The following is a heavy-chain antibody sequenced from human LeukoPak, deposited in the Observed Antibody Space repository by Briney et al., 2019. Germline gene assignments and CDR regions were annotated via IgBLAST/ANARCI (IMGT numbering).Heavy chain of an antibody. J-gene: IGHJ4*02. D-gene: IGHD4-17*01. CDR2: IYYSGST. Sequence: SETLSLTCTVSGGSISSYYWSWIRQPPGKGLEWIGYIYYSGSTNYNPSLKSRVTISVDTSKNQFSLKLSSVTAADTAVYYCARGGPPTVTTPFDYWGQGTLVTVSS. CDR1: GGSISSYY. V-gene: IGHV4-59*01. CDR3: ARGGPPTVTTPFDY.